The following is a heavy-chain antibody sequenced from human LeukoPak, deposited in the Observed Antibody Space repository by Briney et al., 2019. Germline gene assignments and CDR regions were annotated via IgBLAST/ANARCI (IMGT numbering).Heavy chain of an antibody. CDR3: AKASSSGLGDWFDP. Sequence: GGSLRLSCAASGFTFSSYAMRWVRQAPRKGLEWVSAISGSGGTTYYADSVKGRFTISRDNSKNSLYLQMNSLRAEDTAVYYCAKASSSGLGDWFDPWGQGTLVTVSS. CDR1: GFTFSSYA. V-gene: IGHV3-23*01. D-gene: IGHD6-19*01. J-gene: IGHJ5*02. CDR2: ISGSGGTT.